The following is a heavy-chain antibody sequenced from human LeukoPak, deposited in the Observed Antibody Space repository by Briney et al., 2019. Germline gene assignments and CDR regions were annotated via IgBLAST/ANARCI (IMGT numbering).Heavy chain of an antibody. CDR3: ARSTLSGPQFKVVTARFGTFDI. D-gene: IGHD2-21*02. V-gene: IGHV4-59*12. CDR1: GDSMNEYY. J-gene: IGHJ3*02. Sequence: SETLSLTCTVSGDSMNEYYWSWVRQPPGKGLELIGYVFYTGRTNYRPSLKNRVTISLDTSKNQFSLKLSSVTAADTAVYYCARSTLSGPQFKVVTARFGTFDIWGQGTMVTVSS. CDR2: VFYTGRT.